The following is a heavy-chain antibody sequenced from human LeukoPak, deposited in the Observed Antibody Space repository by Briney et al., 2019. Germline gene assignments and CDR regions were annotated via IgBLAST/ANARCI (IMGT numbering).Heavy chain of an antibody. J-gene: IGHJ4*02. CDR2: ISSSGSNI. CDR1: GFTFSSYE. D-gene: IGHD6-13*01. Sequence: GGSLRLSCAASGFTFSSYEMNWGRQAPGKGPEWISYISSSGSNIYYTDSVKSRFTISRDNAKNSLYLQMNRLRAGGTAVYYCVTNGAAGNIGFDYWGQGTLVTVSS. CDR3: VTNGAAGNIGFDY. V-gene: IGHV3-48*03.